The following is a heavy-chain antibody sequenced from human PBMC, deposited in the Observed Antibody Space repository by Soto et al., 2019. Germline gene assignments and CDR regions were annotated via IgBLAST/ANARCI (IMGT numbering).Heavy chain of an antibody. CDR2: IWYDGSNK. CDR3: ARDLIVIAAAGNDYYYYGMDV. J-gene: IGHJ6*02. D-gene: IGHD6-13*01. CDR1: GFTFSSYG. V-gene: IGHV3-33*01. Sequence: GGSLRLSCAASGFTFSSYGMHWVRQAPGKGLEWVAVIWYDGSNKYYADSVKGRFTISRDNSKNTLYLQMNSLRAEDTAVYYCARDLIVIAAAGNDYYYYGMDVWGQGTTVTVSS.